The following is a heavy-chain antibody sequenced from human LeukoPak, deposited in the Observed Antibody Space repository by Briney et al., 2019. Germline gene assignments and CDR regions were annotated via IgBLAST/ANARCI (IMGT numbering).Heavy chain of an antibody. CDR3: ASRRYFDWLSHPFDY. Sequence: SETLSLTCTVSGDSISSGGYSWSWIRQPPGKGLEWIGYIYHIGYISQSGNIYQNPSLKSRVTISLDTSRNQFSLKLSSVTAADTAVYYCASRRYFDWLSHPFDYWGQGTLVTVSS. CDR2: ISQSGNI. J-gene: IGHJ4*02. D-gene: IGHD3-9*01. CDR1: GDSISSGGYS. V-gene: IGHV4-30-2*01.